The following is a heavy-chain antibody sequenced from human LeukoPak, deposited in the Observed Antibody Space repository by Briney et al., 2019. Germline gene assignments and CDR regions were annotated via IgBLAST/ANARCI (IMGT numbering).Heavy chain of an antibody. Sequence: GASLRLSCAASGFTFSSYAVSWVRQAPGKGLEWVSSISGSGGSTYYADSVKGRFTISRDNSKNTLYLQMNSLRAEDTAVYYCAKDFMDYDSSGSLNWFDPWGQGTLVTVSS. CDR2: ISGSGGST. CDR1: GFTFSSYA. V-gene: IGHV3-23*01. J-gene: IGHJ5*02. D-gene: IGHD3-22*01. CDR3: AKDFMDYDSSGSLNWFDP.